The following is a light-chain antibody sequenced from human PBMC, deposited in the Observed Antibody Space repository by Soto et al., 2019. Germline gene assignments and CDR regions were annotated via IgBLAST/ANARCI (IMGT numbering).Light chain of an antibody. Sequence: EVVLTQSPGTLSLSPGERATLSCRASQSVSSNSLAWYQQKPGQAPRLLIYAASSRATCIPDRFSGSGSGTDFTLTMSRLEPEDFAVYYCQQYGRSPLTFGQGTKVEIK. CDR2: AAS. CDR3: QQYGRSPLT. V-gene: IGKV3-20*01. CDR1: QSVSSNS. J-gene: IGKJ1*01.